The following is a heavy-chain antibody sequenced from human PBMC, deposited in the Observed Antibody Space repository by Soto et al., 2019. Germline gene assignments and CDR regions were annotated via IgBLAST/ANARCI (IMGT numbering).Heavy chain of an antibody. Sequence: GGSLRLSCAASGFTFSSYAMSWVRQAPGKGLEWVSAISGSGGSTYYADSVKGRFTISRDNSKNTLYLQMNSLRAEDTAVYYCAKDRSYYDILTGWSYYCYMDVWGKGTTVTVSS. CDR1: GFTFSSYA. CDR2: ISGSGGST. J-gene: IGHJ6*03. V-gene: IGHV3-23*01. D-gene: IGHD3-9*01. CDR3: AKDRSYYDILTGWSYYCYMDV.